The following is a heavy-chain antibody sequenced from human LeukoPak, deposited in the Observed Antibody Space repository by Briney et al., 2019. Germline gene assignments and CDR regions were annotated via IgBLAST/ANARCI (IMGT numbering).Heavy chain of an antibody. CDR2: ISSSGSTI. J-gene: IGHJ4*02. CDR1: GFTFSSYE. V-gene: IGHV3-48*03. D-gene: IGHD3-22*01. Sequence: GGSLRLPCAASGFTFSSYEMNWVRQAPGKGLEWVSYISSSGSTIYYADSVKGRFTISRDNAKNSLYLQMNSLRAEDTAVYYCARDRHRYSYDTGGYPPYWGQGTLVTVSS. CDR3: ARDRHRYSYDTGGYPPY.